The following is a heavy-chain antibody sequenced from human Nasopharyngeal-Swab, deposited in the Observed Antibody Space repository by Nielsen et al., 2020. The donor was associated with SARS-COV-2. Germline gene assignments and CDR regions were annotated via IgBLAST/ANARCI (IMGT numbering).Heavy chain of an antibody. V-gene: IGHV3-23*03. J-gene: IGHJ6*02. D-gene: IGHD3-3*01. CDR2: IYSSGSST. CDR1: GFTFSSYA. Sequence: GGSLRFSCAASGFTFSSYAMSWVRQAPGKGLEWVSVIYSSGSSTYYADSVKGRFTISRDNSKNTLYLQMNSLRAEDTAVYYCAKDRKITIFGVVTHPYYGMDVWGQGTTVTVSS. CDR3: AKDRKITIFGVVTHPYYGMDV.